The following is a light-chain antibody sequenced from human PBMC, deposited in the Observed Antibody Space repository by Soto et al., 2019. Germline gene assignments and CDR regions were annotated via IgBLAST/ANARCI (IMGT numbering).Light chain of an antibody. V-gene: IGKV1-39*01. CDR1: QSISSY. CDR2: AAS. CDR3: QQYYGIPYT. J-gene: IGKJ2*01. Sequence: DIQMTQSPSSLSASVGDRVTITCRASQSISSYLNWYQQKPGKAPKLLIYAASSLQSGVPSRFSGSGSGTDFNITITSLEAEDVAVYYCQQYYGIPYTFGQGTKLEIK.